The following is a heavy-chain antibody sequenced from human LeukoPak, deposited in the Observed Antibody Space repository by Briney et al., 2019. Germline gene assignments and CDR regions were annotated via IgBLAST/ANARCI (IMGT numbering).Heavy chain of an antibody. CDR1: GFTFSNYW. CDR2: INDDGSRK. CDR3: AGVYYAGY. V-gene: IGHV3-7*04. J-gene: IGHJ4*02. D-gene: IGHD3-10*01. Sequence: GGSLRLSCVGSGFTFSNYWINWVRQAPGKGLEWVGNINDDGSRKNYADSVKGRFTISRDNSKNSLYLQMDSLRAEDTALYYCAGVYYAGYWGQGTQVSVSS.